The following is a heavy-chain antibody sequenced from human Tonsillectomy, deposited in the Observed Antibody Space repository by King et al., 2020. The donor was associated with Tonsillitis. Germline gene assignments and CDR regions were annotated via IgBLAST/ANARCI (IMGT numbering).Heavy chain of an antibody. V-gene: IGHV6-1*01. Sequence: VQLQQSGPGLVKPSQTLSLTCAISGDSVSSNSAAWNWIRQSPSRGLEWLGWTYYRSKWYNDYAVSLKSRITINPDTSKHQFSLQLNSVTPEDTTVYYCAGGELSLDAFDIWGQGAMVTVSS. CDR2: TYYRSKWYN. CDR3: AGGELSLDAFDI. CDR1: GDSVSSNSAA. J-gene: IGHJ3*02. D-gene: IGHD3-16*02.